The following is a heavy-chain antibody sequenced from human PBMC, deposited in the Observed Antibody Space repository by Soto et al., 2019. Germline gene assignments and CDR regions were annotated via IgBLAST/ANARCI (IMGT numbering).Heavy chain of an antibody. CDR3: ATDSYPNATIVRFDY. CDR2: VKSKTHGGTT. Sequence: GGSLRLSGAASGFTFSNAWIKWVRQAPGKGLEWVGRVKSKTHGGTTGYAEPVKGRFAISREASNNMVYLQMNSLIIEDTGVYYCATDSYPNATIVRFDYCGDVALVTVSS. J-gene: IGHJ4*01. CDR1: GFTFSNAW. D-gene: IGHD2-8*01. V-gene: IGHV3-15*07.